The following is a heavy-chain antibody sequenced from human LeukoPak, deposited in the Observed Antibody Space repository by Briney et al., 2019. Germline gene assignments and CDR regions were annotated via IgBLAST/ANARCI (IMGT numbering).Heavy chain of an antibody. CDR1: GFSFSNYG. D-gene: IGHD3-16*01. J-gene: IGHJ4*02. CDR2: IWYDGSNK. V-gene: IGHV3-33*01. CDR3: ARSNNGGWGYCDY. Sequence: PGRSLRLSCAASGFSFSNYGMHWVRQAPGKGLEWMAVIWYDGSNKYYADSVKGRFTISRDNSKNTLYVQMSSLRAEDTAVYYCARSNNGGWGYCDYWGQGSLVTVSS.